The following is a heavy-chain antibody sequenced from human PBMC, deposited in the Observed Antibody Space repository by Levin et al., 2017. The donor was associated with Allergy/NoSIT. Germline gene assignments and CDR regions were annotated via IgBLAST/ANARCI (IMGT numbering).Heavy chain of an antibody. V-gene: IGHV4-39*06. D-gene: IGHD4-17*01. CDR1: GASITTTSYH. J-gene: IGHJ4*02. CDR3: TSVTGYGEYDVDS. CDR2: IYYSGST. Sequence: SETLSLTCDVSGASITTTSYHWGWIRQPPGTGLEWIGNIYYSGSTYYNPSLRSRVTISGDTSNNQFLLSLTSVSAADTAVYYCTSVTGYGEYDVDSWGQGILVTVCS.